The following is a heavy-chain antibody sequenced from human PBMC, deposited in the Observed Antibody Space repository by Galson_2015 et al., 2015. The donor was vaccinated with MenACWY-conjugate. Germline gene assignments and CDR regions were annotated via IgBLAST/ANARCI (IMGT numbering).Heavy chain of an antibody. CDR3: ARLGGNYRTTSHFDY. CDR2: INSDGRST. V-gene: IGHV3-74*01. Sequence: SLRLSCAASGFTFSTYWMHWVRQAPGKGLVWVSRINSDGRSTSYADSVKGRFTISRDNAKNTLYLQMNSLRAEETAVYYCARLGGNYRTTSHFDYWGQGTLVTVSS. J-gene: IGHJ4*02. CDR1: GFTFSTYW. D-gene: IGHD1-26*01.